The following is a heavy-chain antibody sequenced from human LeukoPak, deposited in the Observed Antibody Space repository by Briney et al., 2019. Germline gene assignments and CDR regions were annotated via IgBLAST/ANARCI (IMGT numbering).Heavy chain of an antibody. CDR1: GFTFSSYA. J-gene: IGHJ6*02. V-gene: IGHV3-23*01. CDR3: AKLLWFGEFSNYYYYGMDV. CDR2: ISGSGGST. D-gene: IGHD3-10*01. Sequence: GGSLRLSCAASGFTFSSYAMSWVRQAPGKGLEWVSAISGSGGSTYYADSVKGRFTISRDNSKNTLYLQMNSLRAEDTAVYYCAKLLWFGEFSNYYYYGMDVWGQGTTVTVSS.